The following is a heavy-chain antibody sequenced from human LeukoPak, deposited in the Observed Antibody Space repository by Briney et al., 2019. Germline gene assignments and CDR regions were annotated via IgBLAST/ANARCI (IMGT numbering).Heavy chain of an antibody. CDR3: ARLGWYSSSWYLNYYFDY. CDR2: IYYSGST. V-gene: IGHV4-59*08. Sequence: PSETLSLTCTVSGGSISSYYWSWIRQPPGKGLEWIGYIYYSGSTNYNPSLKSRVTRSVDTSNNQFSLKLSSVAAADTAVYYCARLGWYSSSWYLNYYFDYWGQGTLVTVAS. J-gene: IGHJ4*02. CDR1: GGSISSYY. D-gene: IGHD6-13*01.